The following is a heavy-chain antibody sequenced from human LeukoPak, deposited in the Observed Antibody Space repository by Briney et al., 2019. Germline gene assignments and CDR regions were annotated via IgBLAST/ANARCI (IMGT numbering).Heavy chain of an antibody. J-gene: IGHJ6*03. V-gene: IGHV1-18*01. CDR2: ISAYNGNT. CDR1: GYTFTSYG. CDR3: ARTDPNYYYMDV. Sequence: ASVKVSCKASGYTFTSYGISLVRQAPGQGLEWMGWISAYNGNTNYAQKLQGRVTMTTDTSTSTAYMELRSLRSDDTAVYYCARTDPNYYYMDVSRKGTTVTVSS.